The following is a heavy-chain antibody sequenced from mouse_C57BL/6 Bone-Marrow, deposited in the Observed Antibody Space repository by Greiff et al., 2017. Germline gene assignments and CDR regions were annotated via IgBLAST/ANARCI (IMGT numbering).Heavy chain of an antibody. V-gene: IGHV3-1*01. CDR3: ARGAVTTGGDYFDY. CDR2: ISYSGST. Sequence: EVQLVESGPGMVKPSQSLSLTCTVTGYSITSGYDWHWIRHFPGNKLEWMGYISYSGSTNYNPSLKSRISITHDTSKNHFFLKLNSVTTEDTATYYCARGAVTTGGDYFDYWGQGTTLTVSS. J-gene: IGHJ2*01. D-gene: IGHD2-2*01. CDR1: GYSITSGYD.